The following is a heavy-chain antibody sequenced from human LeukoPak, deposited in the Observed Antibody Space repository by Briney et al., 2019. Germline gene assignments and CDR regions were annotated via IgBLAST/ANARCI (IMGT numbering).Heavy chain of an antibody. J-gene: IGHJ4*02. CDR3: ASRWNYDYVWGSYRPFDY. Sequence: PSETLSLTCAVYGGSFSSYYWSWIRQPPGKGLEWVGEINHSGSTNYTPSLNSRVTISVVTSKNQFTLKLSSVPAAYTAVYYWASRWNYDYVWGSYRPFDYWGQGTPVTVSS. V-gene: IGHV4-34*01. CDR2: INHSGST. CDR1: GGSFSSYY. D-gene: IGHD3-16*02.